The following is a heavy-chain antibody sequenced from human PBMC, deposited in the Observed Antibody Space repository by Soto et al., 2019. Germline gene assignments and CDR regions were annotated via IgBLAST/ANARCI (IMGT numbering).Heavy chain of an antibody. Sequence: QITLKESGPTLVKPTQTLTLTCSFTGFSLSSDGVGVGWIRQPPGKPLEWLALIYWDDDKRYSPSLTSRLTLANHTSKHQVVLTMTNPEPVDTATFNCAHTLDWGEGRFDYWGQGNLVSVSS. CDR3: AHTLDWGEGRFDY. CDR1: GFSLSSDGVG. CDR2: IYWDDDK. D-gene: IGHD7-27*01. J-gene: IGHJ4*02. V-gene: IGHV2-5*02.